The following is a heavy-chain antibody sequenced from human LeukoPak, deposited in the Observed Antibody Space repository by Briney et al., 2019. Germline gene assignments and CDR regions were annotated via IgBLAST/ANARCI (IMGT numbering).Heavy chain of an antibody. D-gene: IGHD3-16*02. J-gene: IGHJ4*02. CDR3: AHKDVWASYRQLFDY. Sequence: SGPTLVKPTQTLTLTCTFSGFSLSTSGVGVGWIRQPPGKALEWLALIYWDDDKRYSPSLKSRLTITKDTSKNQVVLTMTNMDPVDTATYYCAHKDVWASYRQLFDYWGQGTLVTVSS. CDR2: IYWDDDK. V-gene: IGHV2-5*02. CDR1: GFSLSTSGVG.